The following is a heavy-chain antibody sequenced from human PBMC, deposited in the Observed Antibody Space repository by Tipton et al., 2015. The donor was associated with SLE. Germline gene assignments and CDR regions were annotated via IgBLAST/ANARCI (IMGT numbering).Heavy chain of an antibody. CDR1: GGSISSYY. V-gene: IGHV4-59*01. Sequence: TLSLTCTVSGGSISSYYWSWIRQPPGKGLEWIGYIYYSGSTSYNPSLKSRVTISVDTSKNQFSLKLSSVTAADTAVYYCARVGSGGLTSLDYYYYMDVWGEGTTVTVSS. J-gene: IGHJ6*03. CDR2: IYYSGST. CDR3: ARVGSGGLTSLDYYYYMDV. D-gene: IGHD3-10*01.